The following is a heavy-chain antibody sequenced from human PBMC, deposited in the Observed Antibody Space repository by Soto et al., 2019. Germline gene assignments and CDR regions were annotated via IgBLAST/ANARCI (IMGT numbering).Heavy chain of an antibody. CDR2: IYYSGST. D-gene: IGHD3-16*02. CDR3: AREPKGVIVPAFDI. V-gene: IGHV4-30-4*01. J-gene: IGHJ3*02. CDR1: GGSISSGDYY. Sequence: QVQLQESGPGLVKPSQTLSLTCTVSGGSISSGDYYWSWIRQPPGKGLEWIGYIYYSGSTYYNPSLKSRVTISVDTSKTQFSVKLSAVTAADTAVYYCAREPKGVIVPAFDIWGQGTMVTVSS.